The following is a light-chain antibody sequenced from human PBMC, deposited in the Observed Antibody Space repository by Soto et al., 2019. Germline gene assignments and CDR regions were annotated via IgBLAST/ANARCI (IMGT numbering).Light chain of an antibody. CDR2: GAS. V-gene: IGKV3-15*01. CDR3: QQRAQGWT. CDR1: QSVGNN. Sequence: EMVVTQSPATLSVSPGERATLSCRVSQSVGNNLVWYQQKPGQAPRLLIYGASARATGTPARFSGSGSGTEFTLAISSLQSEDLGVYYCQQRAQGWTFGQGTKVEIK. J-gene: IGKJ1*01.